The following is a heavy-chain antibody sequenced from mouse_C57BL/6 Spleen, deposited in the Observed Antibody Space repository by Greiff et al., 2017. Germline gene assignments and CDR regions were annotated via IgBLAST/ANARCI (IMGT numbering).Heavy chain of an antibody. CDR1: GYTFTDYN. J-gene: IGHJ4*01. Sequence: EVQLQQSGPELVKPGASVKMSCKASGYTFTDYNMHWVKQSHGKSLEWIGYINPNNGGTSYNQKFKGKATLTVTKSSSTAYMELRSLTSRGSAVYYCASTTTVVATDYAMDYWGQGTSVTVSS. CDR3: ASTTTVVATDYAMDY. CDR2: INPNNGGT. D-gene: IGHD1-1*01. V-gene: IGHV1-22*01.